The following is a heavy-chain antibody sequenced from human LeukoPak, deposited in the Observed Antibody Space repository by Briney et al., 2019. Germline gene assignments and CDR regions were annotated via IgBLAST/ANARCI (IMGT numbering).Heavy chain of an antibody. D-gene: IGHD5-18*01. CDR2: IYYSGST. CDR3: ARGDTAMVTRYFDY. CDR1: GGSISSGDYY. J-gene: IGHJ4*02. V-gene: IGHV4-30-4*01. Sequence: SETLSLTCTVSGGSISSGDYYWSWIRQPPGKGLEWIGYIYYSGSTYYNPPLKSGVTISVDTSKTQFSLKLSSVTAAARAVYYCARGDTAMVTRYFDYWGQGALVTVSS.